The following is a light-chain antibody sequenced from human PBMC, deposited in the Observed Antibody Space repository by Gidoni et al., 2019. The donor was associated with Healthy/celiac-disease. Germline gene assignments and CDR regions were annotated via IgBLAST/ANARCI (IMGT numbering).Light chain of an antibody. Sequence: EIVLTQSPGTLSLSPGERATLSCRASQSVSSSYLAWYQQKPGQAPRLLIYGASSRATGIPDRFSGSGSGTDFTLTISRLEPEDFAVYYCQQYGSSPVAFGQGTKLEIK. V-gene: IGKV3-20*01. CDR3: QQYGSSPVA. CDR2: GAS. J-gene: IGKJ2*01. CDR1: QSVSSSY.